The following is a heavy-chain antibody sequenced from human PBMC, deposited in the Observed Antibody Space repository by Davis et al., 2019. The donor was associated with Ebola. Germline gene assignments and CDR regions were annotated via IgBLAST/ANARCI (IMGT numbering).Heavy chain of an antibody. CDR2: ISAYTGNT. CDR3: ARADPGDPEDY. CDR1: GYIFSSFG. Sequence: ASVKVSCKASGYIFSSFGISWVRQAPGQGLEWMGWISAYTGNTNYAQKLQGRVTVTTDTSTRTAYMELRSLRSDDTGLYFCARADPGDPEDYWGQGTVVTVSS. J-gene: IGHJ4*02. V-gene: IGHV1-18*01.